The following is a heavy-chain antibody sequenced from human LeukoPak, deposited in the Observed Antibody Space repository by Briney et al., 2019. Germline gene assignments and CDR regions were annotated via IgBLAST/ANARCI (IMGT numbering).Heavy chain of an antibody. CDR3: ARGRVRYFDWFIDYFDY. J-gene: IGHJ4*02. D-gene: IGHD3-9*01. V-gene: IGHV4-31*03. Sequence: KSSQTLSLTCTVSGGSISSGGYYWSWIRQHPGKGLEWIGYIYYSGSTYYNPSLKSRVTISVDTSKNQFSLELSSVTAADTAVYYCARGRVRYFDWFIDYFDYWGQGTLVTVSS. CDR2: IYYSGST. CDR1: GGSISSGGYY.